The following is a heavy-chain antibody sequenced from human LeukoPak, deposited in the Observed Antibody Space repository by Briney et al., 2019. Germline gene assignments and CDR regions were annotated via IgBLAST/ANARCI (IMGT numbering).Heavy chain of an antibody. CDR2: IYHGGST. CDR3: ARRLAVASYGVDV. Sequence: PSETLSLTCTVSGGSISSNNWWSWIRQPPGKGPGWIGEIYHGGSTNYNPSLKSRVTISVDKSKNQFSLKLTSVTAVDTAMYYCARRLAVASYGVDVWGQGTTVTVFS. J-gene: IGHJ6*02. V-gene: IGHV4-4*02. CDR1: GGSISSNNW. D-gene: IGHD6-19*01.